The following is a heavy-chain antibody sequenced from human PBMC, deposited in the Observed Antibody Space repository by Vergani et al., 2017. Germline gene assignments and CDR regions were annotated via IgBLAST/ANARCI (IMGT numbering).Heavy chain of an antibody. CDR2: IYYSGST. D-gene: IGHD6-13*01. V-gene: IGHV4-59*01. Sequence: QVQLQESGPGLVKPSETLSLTCTVSGRSISSYYWSWIRQPPGKGLEWIGYIYYSGSTNYNPSLKSRVTISVDTSKNQFSLKLSSVTAADTAVYYCARSIGSSSWYGLDFDYWGQGTLVTVSS. CDR1: GRSISSYY. CDR3: ARSIGSSSWYGLDFDY. J-gene: IGHJ4*02.